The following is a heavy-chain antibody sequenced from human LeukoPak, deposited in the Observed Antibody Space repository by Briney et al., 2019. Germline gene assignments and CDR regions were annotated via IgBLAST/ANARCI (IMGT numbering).Heavy chain of an antibody. J-gene: IGHJ5*02. CDR3: ARAHGRYSGCDHGWFDP. V-gene: IGHV1-46*01. Sequence: ASVKVSCKASGYTFTSYYMHWVRQAPGQGLEWMGIINPSGGSTSYAQKFQGRVTMSRDTSTSTVYMELSSLRSEDTAVYYCARAHGRYSGCDHGWFDPWGQGTLVTVSS. CDR2: INPSGGST. CDR1: GYTFTSYY. D-gene: IGHD5-12*01.